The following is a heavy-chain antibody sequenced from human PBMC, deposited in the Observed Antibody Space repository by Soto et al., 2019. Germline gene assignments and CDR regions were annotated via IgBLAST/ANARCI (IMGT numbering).Heavy chain of an antibody. CDR2: ISGSGGST. J-gene: IGHJ4*02. CDR1: GFTFSSYA. CDR3: AKRQSPGCCGGDY. Sequence: GSLILSCAASGFTFSSYAMSWVRQAPGKGLEWVSAISGSGGSTYYADSVKGRFTISRDNSKNTLYLQMNSLRAEDTAVYYCAKRQSPGCCGGDYWGQGTLVTVSS. D-gene: IGHD2-15*01. V-gene: IGHV3-23*01.